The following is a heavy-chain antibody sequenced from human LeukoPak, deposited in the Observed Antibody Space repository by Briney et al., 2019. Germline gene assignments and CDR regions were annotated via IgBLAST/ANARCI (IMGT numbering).Heavy chain of an antibody. J-gene: IGHJ4*02. Sequence: GGSLRLSCAASGFTFSSYGMHWVRQAPGKGLEWVAVISYDGSNKYYADSVKGRFTISRDNSKNTLCLQMNSLRAEDTAVYYCAKDIYSEGSGWYFLNAPDYWGQGTLVTVSS. D-gene: IGHD6-19*01. CDR1: GFTFSSYG. CDR3: AKDIYSEGSGWYFLNAPDY. V-gene: IGHV3-30*18. CDR2: ISYDGSNK.